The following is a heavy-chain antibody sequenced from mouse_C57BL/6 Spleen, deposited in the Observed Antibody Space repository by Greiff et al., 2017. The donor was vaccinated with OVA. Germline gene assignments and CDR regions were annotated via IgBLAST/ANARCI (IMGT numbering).Heavy chain of an antibody. CDR3: ARGMMVTRYFDY. V-gene: IGHV1-18*01. D-gene: IGHD2-3*01. J-gene: IGHJ2*01. Sequence: EVQLQESGPELVKPGASVKIPCKASGYTFTDYNMDWVKQSHGKSLEWIGDINPNNGGTIYNQKFKGKATLTVDKSSSTAYMELRSLTSEDTAVYYCARGMMVTRYFDYWGQGTTLTVSS. CDR2: INPNNGGT. CDR1: GYTFTDYN.